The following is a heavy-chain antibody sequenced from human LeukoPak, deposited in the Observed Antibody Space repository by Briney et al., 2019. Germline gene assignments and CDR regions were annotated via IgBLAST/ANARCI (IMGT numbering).Heavy chain of an antibody. Sequence: GGSLRLSCAASGFTFSSYAMHWVRQAPGKGLEWVAVISYDGSNKYYADSVKGRFTISRDNSKNTLYLQMNSLRAEDTAVYYCAKEEYSSSWPGDAFDIWGQGTMVTVSS. CDR2: ISYDGSNK. J-gene: IGHJ3*02. CDR3: AKEEYSSSWPGDAFDI. CDR1: GFTFSSYA. V-gene: IGHV3-30-3*01. D-gene: IGHD6-13*01.